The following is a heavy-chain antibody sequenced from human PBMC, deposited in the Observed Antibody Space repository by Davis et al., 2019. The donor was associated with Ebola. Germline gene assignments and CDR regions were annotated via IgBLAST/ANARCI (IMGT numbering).Heavy chain of an antibody. D-gene: IGHD4-11*01. CDR1: GGSFSGYY. J-gene: IGHJ4*02. CDR3: ARAPGSVKDY. CDR2: IYYSGST. V-gene: IGHV4-34*11. Sequence: SETLSLTCAVYGGSFSGYYWSWIRQPPGKGLEWIGYIYYSGSTNYNPSLKSRVTISVDTSKNQFSLKLSSVTAADTAVYYCARAPGSVKDYWGQGTLVTVSS.